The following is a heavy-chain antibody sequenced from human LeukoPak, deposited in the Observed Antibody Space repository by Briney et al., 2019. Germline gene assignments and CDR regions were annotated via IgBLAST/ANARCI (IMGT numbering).Heavy chain of an antibody. D-gene: IGHD1-26*01. V-gene: IGHV5-51*01. Sequence: GESLKISCKGSGYSFTSYWIGWVRPLPGKGLEWMGIIYPGDSDTRYSPSFQGQVTISADKSISTAYLQWSSLKASDTAMYYCATSLSYSGSYDWGQGTLVTVSS. CDR2: IYPGDSDT. J-gene: IGHJ4*02. CDR3: ATSLSYSGSYD. CDR1: GYSFTSYW.